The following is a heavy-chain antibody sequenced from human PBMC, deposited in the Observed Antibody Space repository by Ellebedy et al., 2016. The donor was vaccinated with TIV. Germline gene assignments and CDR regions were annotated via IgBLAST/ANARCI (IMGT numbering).Heavy chain of an antibody. V-gene: IGHV1-8*01. CDR1: GYTFTTYD. J-gene: IGHJ4*02. Sequence: ASVKVSCXASGYTFTTYDINWIRQATGQGLEWMGWMNPSSGNTGCAQKFQGRVSMTRDTSINTAYMELTNLKPEDTAMYYCARAPPGGYSYGYWGQGTPVTVSS. D-gene: IGHD5-18*01. CDR2: MNPSSGNT. CDR3: ARAPPGGYSYGY.